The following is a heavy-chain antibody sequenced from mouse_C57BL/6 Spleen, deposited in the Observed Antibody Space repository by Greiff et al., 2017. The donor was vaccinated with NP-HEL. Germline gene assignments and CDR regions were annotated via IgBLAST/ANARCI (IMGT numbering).Heavy chain of an antibody. CDR2: IHPNSGST. J-gene: IGHJ2*01. V-gene: IGHV1-64*01. D-gene: IGHD1-1*01. CDR1: GYTFTSYW. Sequence: QVQLKQPGAELVKPGASVKLSCKASGYTFTSYWMHWVKQRPGQGLEWIGMIHPNSGSTNYNEKFKSKATLTVDKSSSTAYMQLSSLTSEDSAVYYCARGLLRASYYFDYWGQGTTLTVSS. CDR3: ARGLLRASYYFDY.